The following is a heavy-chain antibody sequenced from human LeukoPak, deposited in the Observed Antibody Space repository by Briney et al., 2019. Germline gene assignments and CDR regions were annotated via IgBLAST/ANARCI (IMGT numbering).Heavy chain of an antibody. J-gene: IGHJ5*02. V-gene: IGHV1-2*06. CDR3: AREGRNWFDP. CDR2: LNPNNGDT. Sequence: ASVKDSCKASGYTFTANYMHWVRQAPGQGLEWMGRLNPNNGDTTYAQKFQGRVTMTRDTSISTAYMELSSLRSDDTAVYYCAREGRNWFDPWGQGTLVTVSS. CDR1: GYTFTANY.